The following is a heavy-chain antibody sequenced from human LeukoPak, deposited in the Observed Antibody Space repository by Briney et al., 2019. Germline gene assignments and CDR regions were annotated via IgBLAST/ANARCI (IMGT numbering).Heavy chain of an antibody. CDR1: GFTFSSYD. D-gene: IGHD2-21*02. CDR2: ISSSGRTK. J-gene: IGHJ6*02. V-gene: IGHV3-48*03. Sequence: AGGSLRLSCAASGFTFSSYDMNWVRQAPGKGLEWVSYISSSGRTKYYADSVKGRFTISRDNAKNSLYLQMNSLRAEDTAVYYCAGETVGVVTAIYYYYGMDAWGQGTTVTVSS. CDR3: AGETVGVVTAIYYYYGMDA.